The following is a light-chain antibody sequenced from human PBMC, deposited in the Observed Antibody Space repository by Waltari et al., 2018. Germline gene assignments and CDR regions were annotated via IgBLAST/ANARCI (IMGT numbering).Light chain of an antibody. CDR3: QHYNAYPWT. Sequence: DIQMTQSPSTLSASVGARVTITCRASQSISDRLAWYQQKPGKSPKLLIYKASILEIGVPSRFGGSGSGTEFTLTISSLQPSDFATYYCQHYNAYPWTFGQGTKVEIK. V-gene: IGKV1-5*03. CDR2: KAS. CDR1: QSISDR. J-gene: IGKJ1*01.